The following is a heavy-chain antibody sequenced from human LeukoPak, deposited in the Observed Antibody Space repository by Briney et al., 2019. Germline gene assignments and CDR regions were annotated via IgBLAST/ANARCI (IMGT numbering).Heavy chain of an antibody. D-gene: IGHD3-22*01. CDR2: INAYNGKT. V-gene: IGHV1-18*01. CDR3: ARDYYDSSGYPDY. CDR1: GYTFTSYG. J-gene: IGHJ4*02. Sequence: ASGNVSCKAAGYTFTSYGISWVRQAPGQGQEGMGGINAYNGKTNNAQKLQGRLTMPTHTSTSTAYMELRSLRSDDTAVYYCARDYYDSSGYPDYWGQGTLVTVSS.